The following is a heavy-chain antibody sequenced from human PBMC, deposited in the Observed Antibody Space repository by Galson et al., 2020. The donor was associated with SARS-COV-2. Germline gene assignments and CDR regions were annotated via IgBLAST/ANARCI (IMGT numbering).Heavy chain of an antibody. D-gene: IGHD2-8*01. CDR2: IHRSGST. CDR3: SRQGVAKTYYFDY. Sequence: ASETLSLTCNVSGYSISSGYYWMWIRQPPEKGLEWIANIHRSGSTYYNPSLKSRATISVDTSKNQFSLRLNSMTAADTAGYYCSRQGVAKTYYFDYWGRGILVTVSS. CDR1: GYSISSGYY. J-gene: IGHJ4*02. V-gene: IGHV4-38-2*02.